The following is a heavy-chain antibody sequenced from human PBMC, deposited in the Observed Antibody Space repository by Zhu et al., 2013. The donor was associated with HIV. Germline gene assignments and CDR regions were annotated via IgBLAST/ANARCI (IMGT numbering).Heavy chain of an antibody. CDR3: ASQPYYDYFRPPLYYYMDV. CDR2: VNPNSANT. J-gene: IGHJ6*03. Sequence: QVQLVQSGAEVKKPGASVKVSCKVSGYTFTSFDIYWVRQATGQGLEWMGWVNPNSANTVYAQKFQGRVTMTRDTSISTAYMELSNLTSEDTAVYYCASQPYYDYFRPPLYYYMDVWGKGTTVTVSS. V-gene: IGHV1-8*02. CDR1: GYTFTSFD. D-gene: IGHD3-3*01.